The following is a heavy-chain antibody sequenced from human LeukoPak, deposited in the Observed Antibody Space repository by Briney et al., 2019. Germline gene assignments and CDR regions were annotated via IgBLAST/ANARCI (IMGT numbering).Heavy chain of an antibody. V-gene: IGHV1-8*01. D-gene: IGHD6-13*01. CDR3: ARVISSSWYVTYYYYYGMDV. Sequence: ASVKVSCKASGYTFTSYDINWVRQATGQGLEWMGSMNPNSGNTGYAQKFQGRVTMTRNTSISTAYMELSSLRSEDTAVYYCARVISSSWYVTYYYYYGMDVWGQGTTVTVSS. CDR2: MNPNSGNT. J-gene: IGHJ6*02. CDR1: GYTFTSYD.